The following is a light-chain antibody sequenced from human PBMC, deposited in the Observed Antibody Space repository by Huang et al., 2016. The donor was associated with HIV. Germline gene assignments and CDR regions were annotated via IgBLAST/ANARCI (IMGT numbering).Light chain of an antibody. Sequence: DIQMTQSPSFLSASVGDRVTITCRASQGIRYYLAWYQKRPGKVPQILISDASTLQSGVPSRFSGGGSGTDFRLIISSLQPEDVATYCCQKYNIAPYTFGQGTKLEI. CDR2: DAS. CDR3: QKYNIAPYT. J-gene: IGKJ2*01. CDR1: QGIRYY. V-gene: IGKV1-27*01.